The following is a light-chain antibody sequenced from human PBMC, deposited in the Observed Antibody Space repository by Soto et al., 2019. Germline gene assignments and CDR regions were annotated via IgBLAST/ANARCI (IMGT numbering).Light chain of an antibody. Sequence: QSALTQPASVSGSPGQSITISCTGTTSDVGGYNHVSWYQQHPGKAPKLMIYDVTNRPSGVSNRFSGSKSGNTASLTISGLQAEDEADYCCSSYTNTNTLVFGGGTKLTVL. CDR3: SSYTNTNTLV. CDR2: DVT. V-gene: IGLV2-14*03. CDR1: TSDVGGYNH. J-gene: IGLJ2*01.